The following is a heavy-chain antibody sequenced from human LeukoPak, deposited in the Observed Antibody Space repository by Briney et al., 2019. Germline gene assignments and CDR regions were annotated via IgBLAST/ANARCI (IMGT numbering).Heavy chain of an antibody. CDR3: AKDGLYYDGSEHVYYFDS. V-gene: IGHV3-30*02. CDR1: GFTFSSYG. CDR2: IRHDGSNE. J-gene: IGHJ4*02. Sequence: PGGSLRLSCAASGFTFSSYGMHWVRQAPGKGLEWVAFIRHDGSNEYYADSVKGRFTISRDNSKNALYLQMNSLRAEDTALYYCAKDGLYYDGSEHVYYFDSWGQGTLVTVSS. D-gene: IGHD3-22*01.